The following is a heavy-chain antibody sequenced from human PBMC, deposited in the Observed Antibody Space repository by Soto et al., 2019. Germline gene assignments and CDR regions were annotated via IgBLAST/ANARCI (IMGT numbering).Heavy chain of an antibody. J-gene: IGHJ6*02. D-gene: IGHD3-22*01. Sequence: SETLSLTCTVSGGSLSSYYWSWIRQPPGKGLEWIGYIYYSGSTNYNPSLKSRVIISVDTSKNQFSLKLSSVTAADTAVYYCARGEYYYDSSGYSSADQYYYYYGMDVWGQGTTVTVSS. CDR2: IYYSGST. CDR3: ARGEYYYDSSGYSSADQYYYYYGMDV. V-gene: IGHV4-59*01. CDR1: GGSLSSYY.